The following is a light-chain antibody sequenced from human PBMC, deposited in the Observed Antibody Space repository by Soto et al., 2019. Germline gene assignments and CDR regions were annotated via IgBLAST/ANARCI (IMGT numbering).Light chain of an antibody. Sequence: DIQMTQSPSSVSASIGDTVTITCRASQDISTLLAWYQQKPGKAPELLIYGASTLESGVPSRFSGRGSGTHFTLTISSLQPEDFATYFCQQADSFPLTFGGGTKVEIK. V-gene: IGKV1D-12*01. CDR3: QQADSFPLT. CDR2: GAS. CDR1: QDISTL. J-gene: IGKJ4*01.